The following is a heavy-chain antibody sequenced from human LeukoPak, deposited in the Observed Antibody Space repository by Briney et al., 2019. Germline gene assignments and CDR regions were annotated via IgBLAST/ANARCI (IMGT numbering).Heavy chain of an antibody. Sequence: GASVKVSCKASGGTFSSYATSWVRQAPGQGLEWMGRIIPIFGTANYAQKFQGRVTITTDESTSTAYMELSSLRSEDTAVYYCARDLRDYYDSSGPEDAFDIWGQGTMVTVSS. CDR1: GGTFSSYA. V-gene: IGHV1-69*05. CDR2: IIPIFGTA. J-gene: IGHJ3*02. CDR3: ARDLRDYYDSSGPEDAFDI. D-gene: IGHD3-22*01.